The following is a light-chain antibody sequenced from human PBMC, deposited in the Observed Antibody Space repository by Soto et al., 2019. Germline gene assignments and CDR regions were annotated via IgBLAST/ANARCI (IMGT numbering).Light chain of an antibody. J-gene: IGKJ1*01. CDR1: QDVSND. CDR2: GAS. CDR3: LQHTYIRS. V-gene: IGKV1-17*02. Sequence: DIQMTQPPPSLSASVGDRVTITCRASQDVSNDLGWFQQKPGKAPKRLIFGASNLESGVPSRFSGTGSGTEFILTITNLPPEDFATYYCLQHTYIRSVGQGTKVDIK.